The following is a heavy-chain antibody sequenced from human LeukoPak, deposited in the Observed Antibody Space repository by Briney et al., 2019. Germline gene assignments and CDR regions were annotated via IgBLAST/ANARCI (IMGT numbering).Heavy chain of an antibody. CDR3: AKRVHSASWYAAFDY. J-gene: IGHJ4*02. CDR1: GFSFSNYV. Sequence: PGGSLRLSCAASGFSFSNYVMTWVRQAPGKGLEWVSGISSNSGTTYYADSVKGPFTISRDNSKNTLYLQMNSLRAEDTAVYYCAKRVHSASWYAAFDYWGQGTLVTVSS. D-gene: IGHD6-13*01. V-gene: IGHV3-23*01. CDR2: ISSNSGTT.